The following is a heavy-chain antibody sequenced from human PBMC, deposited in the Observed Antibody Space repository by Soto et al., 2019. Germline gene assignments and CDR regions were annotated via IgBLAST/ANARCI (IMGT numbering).Heavy chain of an antibody. CDR1: GFTFSSYA. V-gene: IGHV3-30-3*01. Sequence: GGSLRLSCAASGFTFSSYAMHWVRQAPGKGLEWVAVISYDGSNKYYADSVKGRFTISRDNSKNTLYLQMNSLRAEDTAVYYCARVPRVPSPYYHYGMDVWGQGTTVTVSS. D-gene: IGHD6-6*01. J-gene: IGHJ6*02. CDR3: ARVPRVPSPYYHYGMDV. CDR2: ISYDGSNK.